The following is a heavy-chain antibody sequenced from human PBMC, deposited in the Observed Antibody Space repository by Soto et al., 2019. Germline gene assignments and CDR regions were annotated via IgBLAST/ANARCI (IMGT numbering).Heavy chain of an antibody. CDR2: IDWDDDK. D-gene: IGHD6-6*01. Sequence: SGPTLVNPTQTLTLTCTFSGFSLSTSGMCVSWIRQPPGKALEWLALIDWDDDKYYSTSLKTRLTISKDTSKNQVVLTMTNMDPVDTATYYCARIAARQFNYYYYGMDVWGQGTTVTVSS. CDR1: GFSLSTSGMC. V-gene: IGHV2-70*01. CDR3: ARIAARQFNYYYYGMDV. J-gene: IGHJ6*02.